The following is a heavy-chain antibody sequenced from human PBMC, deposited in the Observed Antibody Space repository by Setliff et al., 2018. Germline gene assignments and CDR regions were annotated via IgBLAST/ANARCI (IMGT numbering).Heavy chain of an antibody. J-gene: IGHJ6*02. CDR2: IYTGGST. V-gene: IGHV3-66*01. CDR1: GFTVSSYY. D-gene: IGHD5-12*01. Sequence: VGSLRLSCAASGFTVSSYYMTWVRQAPGKGLEWVSVIYTGGSTYYADSVKGRFTISRDDSNNTLYPQMKSLRAEDTAVYYCAGCGYGQYYAMDVWGQGTTVTVSS. CDR3: AGCGYGQYYAMDV.